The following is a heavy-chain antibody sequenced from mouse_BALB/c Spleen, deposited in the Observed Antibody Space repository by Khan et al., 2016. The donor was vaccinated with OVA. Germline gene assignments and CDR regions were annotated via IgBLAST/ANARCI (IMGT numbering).Heavy chain of an antibody. Sequence: VQLVETGGGLVRPGNSLKLSCVTSGFTFSYYRMHWLRQFPGKRLEWIAVITVTSDNSGANYAESVKGRFTISRDDSKSSVYLQLNRLREEDSATYYCSRGWYYYGTPFDYWGQGTTLTVSS. CDR3: SRGWYYYGTPFDY. J-gene: IGHJ2*01. CDR1: GFTFSYYR. CDR2: ITVTSDNSGA. D-gene: IGHD1-1*01. V-gene: IGHV13-2*02.